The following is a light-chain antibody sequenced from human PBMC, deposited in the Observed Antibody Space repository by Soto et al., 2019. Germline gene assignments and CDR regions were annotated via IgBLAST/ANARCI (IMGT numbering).Light chain of an antibody. J-gene: IGKJ2*01. CDR1: QSISSW. V-gene: IGKV1-5*03. Sequence: DIQMTQSPSTLSAPVGDRVTITCRASQSISSWLAWYPQKPGKAPKLLIYKASSLESGVPSRFSGSGSGTDFTLTISSLQPDDFVTYYCQQYNSYSPYTFGQGTKLEIK. CDR2: KAS. CDR3: QQYNSYSPYT.